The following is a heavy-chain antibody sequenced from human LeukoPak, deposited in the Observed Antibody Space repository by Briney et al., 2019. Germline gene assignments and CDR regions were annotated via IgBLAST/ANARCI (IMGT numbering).Heavy chain of an antibody. Sequence: TSETLSLTCTVSGGSISSSSYYWGWIRQPPGKGLEWIGSIYYSGSTYYNPSLKSRVTISVDTSKNQFSLKLSSVTAADTAVYYCARHREGYCSSTSCRWFDYWGQGTLVTVSS. CDR1: GGSISSSSYY. CDR3: ARHREGYCSSTSCRWFDY. V-gene: IGHV4-39*01. D-gene: IGHD2-2*01. CDR2: IYYSGST. J-gene: IGHJ4*02.